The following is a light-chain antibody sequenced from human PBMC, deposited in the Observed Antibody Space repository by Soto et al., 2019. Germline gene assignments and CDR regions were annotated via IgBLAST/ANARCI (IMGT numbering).Light chain of an antibody. CDR2: GGF. V-gene: IGKV3-20*01. J-gene: IGKJ1*01. CDR1: QSVTSNS. Sequence: PGERSTLSCRASQSVTSNSLAWYQQKPGQAPRLVMYGGFSRPTGIPDRFSGSGSGTDFTLTISRLEPEDFAVYYCQYYGGSYRTFGQWTKVEIK. CDR3: QYYGGSYRT.